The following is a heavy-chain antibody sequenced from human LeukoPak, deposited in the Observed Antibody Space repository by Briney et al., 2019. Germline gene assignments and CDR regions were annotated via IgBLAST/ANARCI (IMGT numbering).Heavy chain of an antibody. V-gene: IGHV3-21*01. CDR3: ARDDRSGFDP. Sequence: PGGSLRLSCAASGFTFSSYSMNWVRQAPGKGLEWVSSISSSSSYIYYADSEKGRFTISRDNAKNSLYLQMNSLRAEDTAVYYCARDDRSGFDPWGQGTLVTVSS. CDR1: GFTFSSYS. J-gene: IGHJ5*02. CDR2: ISSSSSYI.